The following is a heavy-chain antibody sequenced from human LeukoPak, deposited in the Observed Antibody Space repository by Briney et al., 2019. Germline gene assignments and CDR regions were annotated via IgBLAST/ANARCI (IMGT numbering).Heavy chain of an antibody. J-gene: IGHJ4*02. Sequence: SETLSLTCTVSGGSISSYYWSWIRQPAGKGLEWIGRIYPSGSTNYSPSLKSRVAMSIDTSKRQFSLKLNSVTAADTAVYYCAREDYYGSAADYWGQGTLVTVSS. D-gene: IGHD3-10*01. V-gene: IGHV4-4*07. CDR1: GGSISSYY. CDR3: AREDYYGSAADY. CDR2: IYPSGST.